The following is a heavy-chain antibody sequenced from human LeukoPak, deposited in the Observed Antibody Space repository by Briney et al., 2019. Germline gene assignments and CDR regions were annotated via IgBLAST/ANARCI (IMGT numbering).Heavy chain of an antibody. V-gene: IGHV4-39*01. CDR1: GGSISSSSYY. CDR2: IYYSGST. Sequence: SETLSLTCTVSGGSISSSSYYWGWIRQPPGKGLEWIGSIYYSGSTYYNPSLQSRVTISVDTSKNQFSLKLSSVTAADTAVYYCARLHCSGGSCYSHWFDPWGQGTLVTVSS. CDR3: ARLHCSGGSCYSHWFDP. D-gene: IGHD2-15*01. J-gene: IGHJ5*02.